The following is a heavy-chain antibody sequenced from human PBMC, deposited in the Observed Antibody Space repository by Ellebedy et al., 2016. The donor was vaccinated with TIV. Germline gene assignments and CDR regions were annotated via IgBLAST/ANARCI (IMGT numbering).Heavy chain of an antibody. D-gene: IGHD1-26*01. CDR1: GFKFRKYA. CDR3: AKDRNGIPSGDFDH. Sequence: GGSLRLSXAASGFKFRKYAMTWVRQAPGKGLEWVSSMYSGDADTFYADSVKGRFTISRDNAKNSLYLQMDSLRSEDTALYYCAKDRNGIPSGDFDHWGQGTLVTVSS. V-gene: IGHV3-23*01. J-gene: IGHJ4*02. CDR2: MYSGDADT.